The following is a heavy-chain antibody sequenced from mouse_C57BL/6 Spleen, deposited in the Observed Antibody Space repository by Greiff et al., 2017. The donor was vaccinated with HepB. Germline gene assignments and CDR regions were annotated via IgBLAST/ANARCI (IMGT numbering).Heavy chain of an antibody. Sequence: VQLVESGPELVKPGASVKISCKASGYSFTSYYIHWVKQRPGQGLEWIGWIYPGSGNTKYNEKFKGKATLTADTSSSNAYMQLSSLTSEDSAVYYCARGYYGGGFDYWGQGTTLTVSS. CDR2: IYPGSGNT. CDR1: GYSFTSYY. V-gene: IGHV1-66*01. D-gene: IGHD1-1*01. J-gene: IGHJ2*01. CDR3: ARGYYGGGFDY.